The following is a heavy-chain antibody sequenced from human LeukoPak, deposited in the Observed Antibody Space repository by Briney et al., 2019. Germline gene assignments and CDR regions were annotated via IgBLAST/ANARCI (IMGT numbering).Heavy chain of an antibody. D-gene: IGHD3-22*01. CDR1: GGSISSSSYY. CDR3: ARTAKDYYDSSGYYYFDY. Sequence: SEALSLTCTVSGGSISSSSYYWGWIRQPPGKGLEWIGSIYYSGSTYYNPSLKSRVTISVDTSKNQFSLKLSSVTAADTAVYYCARTAKDYYDSSGYYYFDYWGQGTLVTVSS. J-gene: IGHJ4*02. V-gene: IGHV4-39*01. CDR2: IYYSGST.